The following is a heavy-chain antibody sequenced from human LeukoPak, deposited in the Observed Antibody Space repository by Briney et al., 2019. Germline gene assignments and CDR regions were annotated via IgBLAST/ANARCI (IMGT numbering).Heavy chain of an antibody. Sequence: PSETLSLTCTVSGYSISSAYYWGWIRQPPGRGLEWIGNIYHSGSTYYNPSLKSRVSISVDTSKNQFSLKLSSVTAADTAVYYCAKLGGFTVYYYYYMDVWGKGTTVTISS. CDR2: IYHSGST. V-gene: IGHV4-38-2*02. CDR1: GYSISSAYY. D-gene: IGHD4-17*01. J-gene: IGHJ6*03. CDR3: AKLGGFTVYYYYYMDV.